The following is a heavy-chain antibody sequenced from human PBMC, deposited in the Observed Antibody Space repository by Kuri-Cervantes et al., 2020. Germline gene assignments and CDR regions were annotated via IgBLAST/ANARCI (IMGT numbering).Heavy chain of an antibody. V-gene: IGHV1-2*04. CDR1: GDSFSNFG. J-gene: IGHJ4*02. Sequence: ASVKVSCKATGDSFSNFGFGWVRQAPGQGLEWMGWINPNSGGTNYAQKFQGWVTMTRDTSISTAYMELSRLRSDDTAVYYCARDEGGSGSYYDYWGQGTLVTVSS. CDR2: INPNSGGT. CDR3: ARDEGGSGSYYDY. D-gene: IGHD1-26*01.